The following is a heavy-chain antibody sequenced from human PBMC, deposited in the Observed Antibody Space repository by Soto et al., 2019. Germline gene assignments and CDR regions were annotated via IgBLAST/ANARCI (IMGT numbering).Heavy chain of an antibody. J-gene: IGHJ6*02. V-gene: IGHV5-51*01. CDR3: ARHAAYSSGYYYGMDV. D-gene: IGHD6-19*01. CDR2: IYPGDSDT. CDR1: GYSFTSYW. Sequence: GESLKISCKGSGYSFTSYWIGWVRQMPGKGLEWMGIIYPGDSDTRYSPSFQGQVTISADKSISTAYLQWSSLEASDTAMYYCARHAAYSSGYYYGMDVWGQGTTVTVSS.